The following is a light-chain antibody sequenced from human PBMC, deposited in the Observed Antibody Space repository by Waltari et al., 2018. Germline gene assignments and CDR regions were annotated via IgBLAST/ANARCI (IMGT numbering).Light chain of an antibody. CDR1: SSDVGSYNL. CDR3: CSYAGSSTSWV. Sequence: QSALTQPASVSGSPGQSITISCTGTSSDVGSYNLVSWYQQHPGKAPKLMIYEGSKRPSWVSNRFSGSKSGNTASLTISWLQAEDEADYYCCSYAGSSTSWVFGGGTKLTVL. J-gene: IGLJ3*02. CDR2: EGS. V-gene: IGLV2-23*01.